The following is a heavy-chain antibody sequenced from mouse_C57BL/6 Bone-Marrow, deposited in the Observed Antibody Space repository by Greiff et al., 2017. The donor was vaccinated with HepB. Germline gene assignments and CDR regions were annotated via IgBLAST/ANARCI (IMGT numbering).Heavy chain of an antibody. CDR3: VYGSSYAMDY. CDR1: GYTFTSYW. Sequence: QVQLQQPGAELVMPGASVKLSCKASGYTFTSYWMHWVKQRPGQGLEWIGEIDPSDSYTNYNQKFKGKSTLTVDKSSSTAYMQLSSLTSEDSAVYYCVYGSSYAMDYWGQGTSVTVSP. CDR2: IDPSDSYT. J-gene: IGHJ4*01. V-gene: IGHV1-69*01. D-gene: IGHD1-1*01.